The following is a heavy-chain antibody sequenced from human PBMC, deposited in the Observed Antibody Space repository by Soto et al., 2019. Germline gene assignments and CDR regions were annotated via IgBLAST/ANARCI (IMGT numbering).Heavy chain of an antibody. V-gene: IGHV3-53*01. CDR3: AKWPTDA. J-gene: IGHJ5*02. Sequence: GGSLRLSCAASGFTVSNNYMTWVRQAPGKGLEWVSFIYSSGSTYYADSVKGRFTISRDNFKNTLYLQMNSLRAEDTAVYYCAKWPTDAWGQGTLVTVSS. CDR1: GFTVSNNY. CDR2: IYSSGST. D-gene: IGHD2-8*01.